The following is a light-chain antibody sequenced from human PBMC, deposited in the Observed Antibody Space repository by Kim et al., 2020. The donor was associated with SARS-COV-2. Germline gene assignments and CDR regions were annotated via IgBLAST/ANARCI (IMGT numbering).Light chain of an antibody. Sequence: DIQMTQSPSSLSASVGDRVTITCRASQGISKDLAWYQQKPGNAPKLLIFAASALQSGVPTRFSGSGSGTDFTLTISSLQPEDVATYYCQKNNGATWTFGQGTRLEI. J-gene: IGKJ2*01. CDR2: AAS. CDR3: QKNNGATWT. CDR1: QGISKD. V-gene: IGKV1-27*01.